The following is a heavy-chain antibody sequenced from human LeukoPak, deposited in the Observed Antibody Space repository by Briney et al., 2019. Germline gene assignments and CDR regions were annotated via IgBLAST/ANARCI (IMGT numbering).Heavy chain of an antibody. CDR1: GGSFSGYY. CDR3: ARDERGLEMATRPGAFDI. D-gene: IGHD5-24*01. Sequence: PSETLSLTCAVYGGSFSGYYWSWIRQPPGKGLEWIGEINHSGSTNYNPSLKSRVTISVDTSKNQFSLKLSSVTAADTAVYYCARDERGLEMATRPGAFDIWGQGTMVTVSS. CDR2: INHSGST. J-gene: IGHJ3*02. V-gene: IGHV4-34*01.